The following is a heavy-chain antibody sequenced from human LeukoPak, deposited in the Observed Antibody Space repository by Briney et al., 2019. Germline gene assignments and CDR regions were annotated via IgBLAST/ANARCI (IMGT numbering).Heavy chain of an antibody. CDR1: GGSISSGSYY. CDR3: ATWRARDRLGFDY. Sequence: SQTLSLTCTVSGGSISSGSYYWSWIRQPAGKGLEWIGRIYTSGSTNYNPSLKSRVTISVDTSKNQFSLKLSSVTAADTAVYYCATWRARDRLGFDYWGQGTLVTVSS. CDR2: IYTSGST. V-gene: IGHV4-61*02. D-gene: IGHD2-15*01. J-gene: IGHJ4*02.